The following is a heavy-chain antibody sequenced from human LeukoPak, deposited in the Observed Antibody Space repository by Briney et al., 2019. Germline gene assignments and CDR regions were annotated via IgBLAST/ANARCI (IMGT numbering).Heavy chain of an antibody. CDR2: MNPNSGNT. Sequence: ASVKVSCKASGYTFTSYDINRVRQATGQGLEWMGWMNPNSGNTGYAQKFQGRVTMTRNTSISTAYMELSSLRSEDTAVYYCARAPGRDGYNLDYWGQGTLVTVSS. J-gene: IGHJ4*02. CDR1: GYTFTSYD. D-gene: IGHD5-24*01. V-gene: IGHV1-8*01. CDR3: ARAPGRDGYNLDY.